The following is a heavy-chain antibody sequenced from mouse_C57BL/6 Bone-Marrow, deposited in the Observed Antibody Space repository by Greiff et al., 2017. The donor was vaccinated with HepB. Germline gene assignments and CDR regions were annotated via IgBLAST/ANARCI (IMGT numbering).Heavy chain of an antibody. V-gene: IGHV1-76*01. CDR1: GYTFTDYY. J-gene: IGHJ1*03. D-gene: IGHD1-1*01. CDR3: AREEAYSRWYFDV. CDR2: IYPGSGNT. Sequence: QVQLKQSGAELVRPGASVKLSCKASGYTFTDYYINWVKQRPGQGLEWIARIYPGSGNTYYNEKFKGKATLTAEKSSSTAYMQLSSLTSEDSAVYFCAREEAYSRWYFDVWGTGTTVTVSS.